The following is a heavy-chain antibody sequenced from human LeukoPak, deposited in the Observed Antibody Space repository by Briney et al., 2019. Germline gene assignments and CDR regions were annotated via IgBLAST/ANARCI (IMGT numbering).Heavy chain of an antibody. CDR2: IYSGGST. CDR1: GFTVSSNY. D-gene: IGHD6-19*01. V-gene: IGHV3-66*01. Sequence: GGSLRLSCAASGFTVSSNYMSWVRQAPGKGLEWVSVIYSGGSTYYADSVKGRFTISRDDSKNTLYLQMNSLRAEDTAVYYCAREGSSGWLYYFDYWGQGTLVTVSS. J-gene: IGHJ4*02. CDR3: AREGSSGWLYYFDY.